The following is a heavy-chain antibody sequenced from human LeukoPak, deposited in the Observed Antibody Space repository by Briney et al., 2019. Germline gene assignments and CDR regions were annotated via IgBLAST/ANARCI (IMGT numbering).Heavy chain of an antibody. J-gene: IGHJ5*02. CDR1: GFTFSTFA. CDR2: ISGSGGGT. D-gene: IGHD5-12*01. CDR3: AKACGAYENWLPNCFDP. Sequence: GGSLRLSCAASGFTFSTFAMSWVRQAPGKGLEWVSAISGSGGGTYYADSVKGRPTISRNTYRNTLYQQTSILRAGDTAVYYCAKACGAYENWLPNCFDPWGQGTLVTVSS. V-gene: IGHV3-23*01.